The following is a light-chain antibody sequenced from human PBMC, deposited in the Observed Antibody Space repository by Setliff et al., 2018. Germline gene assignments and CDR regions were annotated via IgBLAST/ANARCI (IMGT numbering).Light chain of an antibody. CDR2: EVT. CDR3: SLYSGSNNFF. CDR1: NSDVGGYNY. J-gene: IGLJ1*01. V-gene: IGLV2-8*01. Sequence: QSVLPQPAAVSGSPGQSITISCAGTNSDVGGYNYVSWYQQHPGKAPKLIIYEVTKRPSGVPDRFSGSNSGNTASLTVSGLQAEDEADYYCSLYSGSNNFFFGSGTKVTVL.